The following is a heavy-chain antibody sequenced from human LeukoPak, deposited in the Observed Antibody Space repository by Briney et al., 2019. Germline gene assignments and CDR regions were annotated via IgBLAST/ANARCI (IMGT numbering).Heavy chain of an antibody. CDR1: GGTFSSYT. J-gene: IGHJ1*01. D-gene: IGHD4-17*01. Sequence: SVTVSCKASGGTFSSYTISWVRQAPGQGLEWMGRIIPIRGITNYAQKFQGRATIAADKSTSTAYIALSSLTSEEPAVYYCARDISYDYGDSEVSYFKHGGQGTLVTVSS. CDR2: IIPIRGIT. CDR3: ARDISYDYGDSEVSYFKH. V-gene: IGHV1-69*04.